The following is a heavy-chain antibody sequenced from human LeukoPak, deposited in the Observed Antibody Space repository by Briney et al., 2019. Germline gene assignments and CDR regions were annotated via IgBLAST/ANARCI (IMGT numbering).Heavy chain of an antibody. J-gene: IGHJ4*02. CDR2: ISSSGSTI. CDR1: VFTFSDYY. Sequence: PGGSLRLSCAASVFTFSDYYMSGIRHAPGEGLEWVSYISSSGSTIYYADSVKGRFTISRDNAKNSLYLQMNSLRAEDTAVYYCAKEGGSRCSSTSCFNFDYLGQGTLVTVSS. V-gene: IGHV3-11*01. CDR3: AKEGGSRCSSTSCFNFDY. D-gene: IGHD2-2*01.